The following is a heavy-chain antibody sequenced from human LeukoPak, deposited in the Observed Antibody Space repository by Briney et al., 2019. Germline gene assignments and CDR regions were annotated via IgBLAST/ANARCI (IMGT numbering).Heavy chain of an antibody. D-gene: IGHD2-15*01. V-gene: IGHV1-69*04. CDR1: GGTFSSYA. J-gene: IGHJ4*02. Sequence: SVKVSCKASGGTFSSYAISWVRQAPGQGLEWMGRIIPILGIANYAQKFQGRVTITADKSTSTAYMELSSLRSEDTAVYYCARGPQGGSCYDYCGQRTLATVSS. CDR2: IIPILGIA. CDR3: ARGPQGGSCYDY.